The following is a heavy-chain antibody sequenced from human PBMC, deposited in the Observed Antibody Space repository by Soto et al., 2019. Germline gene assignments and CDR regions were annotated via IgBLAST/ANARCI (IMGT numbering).Heavy chain of an antibody. V-gene: IGHV3-74*01. Sequence: EVQLVESGGGLVQPGGSLRLSCAASGFTFSNSWIHWVRQAPGKGLVWVSRINSGGTTTNYADSVKGRFTISRDNAKNTLYLRLNSLGVEDTAVYYCVNGGYTGAGIYYFDSWGQGTLVTVSS. D-gene: IGHD5-12*01. J-gene: IGHJ4*02. CDR1: GFTFSNSW. CDR3: VNGGYTGAGIYYFDS. CDR2: INSGGTTT.